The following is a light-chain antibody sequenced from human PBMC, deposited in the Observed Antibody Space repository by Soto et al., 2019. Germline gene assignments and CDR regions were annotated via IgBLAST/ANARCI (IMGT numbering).Light chain of an antibody. V-gene: IGKV3-11*01. Sequence: VITQSPLSLPFTPLEPSSISCRSSQSIRSHLAWHQLRPGQAPRLLIYGASSRVTGIPARFSGSGSGTDFTLPISSLEPEDFAVYYCQQRSNWTFGQGTRL. CDR2: GAS. J-gene: IGKJ5*01. CDR1: QSIRSH. CDR3: QQRSNWT.